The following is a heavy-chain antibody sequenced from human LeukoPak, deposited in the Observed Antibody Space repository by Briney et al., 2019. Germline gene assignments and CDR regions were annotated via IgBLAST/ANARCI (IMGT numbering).Heavy chain of an antibody. J-gene: IGHJ4*02. CDR3: ARDSVGKPFDY. V-gene: IGHV4-39*07. D-gene: IGHD4-23*01. Sequence: KPSETLSLTCTVSGGSISSSSYYWGWIRQPPGKGLEWIGSIYYSGSTYYNPSLKSRVTISVDTSKNQFSLKLSSVTAADTAVYYCARDSVGKPFDYWGQGTLVTVSS. CDR2: IYYSGST. CDR1: GGSISSSSYY.